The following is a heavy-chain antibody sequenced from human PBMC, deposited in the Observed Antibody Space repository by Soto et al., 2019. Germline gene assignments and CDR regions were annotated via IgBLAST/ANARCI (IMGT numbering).Heavy chain of an antibody. V-gene: IGHV1-46*01. CDR1: GYTLTSYY. D-gene: IGHD3-3*01. CDR3: ARRVGNTYYDFWSGYRPVSYFDY. J-gene: IGHJ4*02. CDR2: INPSGGST. Sequence: ASVKVSCKASGYTLTSYYMHWVRQAPGQGLEWMGIINPSGGSTSYAQKFQGRVTMTRDTSTSTVYMELSSLRSEDTAVYYCARRVGNTYYDFWSGYRPVSYFDYWGQ.